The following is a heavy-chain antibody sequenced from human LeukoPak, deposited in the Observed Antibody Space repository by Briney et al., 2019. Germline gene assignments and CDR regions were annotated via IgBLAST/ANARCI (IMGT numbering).Heavy chain of an antibody. CDR2: ISGSGGST. D-gene: IGHD6-19*01. V-gene: IGHV3-23*01. CDR3: AKGRSSGWYALFDY. J-gene: IGHJ4*02. CDR1: GFTFSSYA. Sequence: PGGSLRLSCAASGFTFSSYAVSWVRQAPGKGLAWVSAISGSGGSTYYADSVKGRFTISRDNSKNTLYLQMNSLRAEDTAVYYCAKGRSSGWYALFDYWGQGTLVTVSS.